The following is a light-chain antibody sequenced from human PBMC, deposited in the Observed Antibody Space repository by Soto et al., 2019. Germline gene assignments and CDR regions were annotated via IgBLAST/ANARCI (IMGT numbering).Light chain of an antibody. J-gene: IGKJ1*01. CDR1: QSISNH. CDR3: QQSYSSPPT. CDR2: AAS. V-gene: IGKV1-39*01. Sequence: DIQITQSPSSFSSSVVERFIITCRASQSISNHLNWYQQKPGKAPKLLIFAASSLQSGVPSRFSGSRSGPDFTLTISSLQPEDFATYYCQQSYSSPPTFGQGTKVDIK.